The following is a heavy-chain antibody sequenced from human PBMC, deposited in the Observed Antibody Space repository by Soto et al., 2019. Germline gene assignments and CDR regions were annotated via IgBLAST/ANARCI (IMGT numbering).Heavy chain of an antibody. J-gene: IGHJ6*02. D-gene: IGHD3-3*01. CDR2: TYYRSKWYN. V-gene: IGHV6-1*01. CDR3: AREVLRFLEWLLDRRAYYYYGMDV. CDR1: GDSVSSNSAA. Sequence: PSQTLSLTCAISGDSVSSNSAAWNWIRQSPSRGLEWLGRTYYRSKWYNDYAVPVKSRITINPDTSKNQFSLQLNSVTPEDTAVYYCAREVLRFLEWLLDRRAYYYYGMDVWGQGTTVTV.